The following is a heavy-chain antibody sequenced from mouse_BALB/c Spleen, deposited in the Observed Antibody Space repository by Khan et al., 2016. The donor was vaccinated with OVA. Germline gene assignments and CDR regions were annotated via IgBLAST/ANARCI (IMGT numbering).Heavy chain of an antibody. CDR3: AREWAAWFPY. Sequence: QVQLQQSGAELARPGASVKLSCKASGYTFTDYYINWMRQRPGQGLEWIGEIYPGSDNTNYNEKFKNKATLTADKSSSTAYMQLSILTSEDSAVYFCAREWAAWFPYWGQGTLVTVSA. CDR2: IYPGSDNT. V-gene: IGHV1-77*01. CDR1: GYTFTDYY. J-gene: IGHJ3*01.